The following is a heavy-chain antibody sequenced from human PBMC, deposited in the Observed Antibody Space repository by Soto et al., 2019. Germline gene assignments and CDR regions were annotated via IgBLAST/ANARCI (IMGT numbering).Heavy chain of an antibody. V-gene: IGHV3-23*01. J-gene: IGHJ4*02. D-gene: IGHD2-15*01. CDR1: GFSFSTYT. CDR3: AKCGGLGTPRGSGTCSCPIDY. CDR2: LSGSAGST. Sequence: EVQLLESGGGSVQPGGSLRLSCAASGFSFSTYTMSWLRQAPGKGLEWISCLSGSAGSTYYADSVKGRFTISKDNSKNTLYLQMNSLRAEDTAVYYCAKCGGLGTPRGSGTCSCPIDYWGQGTLVTVSP.